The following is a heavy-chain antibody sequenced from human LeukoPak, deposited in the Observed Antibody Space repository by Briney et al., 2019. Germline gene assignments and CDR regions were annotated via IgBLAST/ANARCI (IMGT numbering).Heavy chain of an antibody. D-gene: IGHD3-10*01. Sequence: GGSLRLSCAASGFTFSSHWMSWVRQAPGKGLEWVANINQDGSDKYYVDSVMGRFTISKDNAKNSVYLQMNSLRPEDTAIYYCAWYGVTHGLDVWGQGTTVTVSS. J-gene: IGHJ6*02. CDR2: INQDGSDK. V-gene: IGHV3-7*01. CDR1: GFTFSSHW. CDR3: AWYGVTHGLDV.